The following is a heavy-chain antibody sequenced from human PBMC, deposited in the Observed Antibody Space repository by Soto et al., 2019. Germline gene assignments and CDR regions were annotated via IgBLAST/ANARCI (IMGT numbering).Heavy chain of an antibody. CDR2: ISGDASST. D-gene: IGHD1-26*01. CDR1: GFTFSDNW. Sequence: EVKVVESGGGLVQPGGSLRLSCAASGFTFSDNWMHWVRQPPGKGPVWVSRISGDASSTSYADSVKGRFTIYRDSAKNTVYLQMDSLRVEDTAGYYCTIGGTRTTYWVLVDSWGQGTQVTVSP. CDR3: TIGGTRTTYWVLVDS. J-gene: IGHJ4*02. V-gene: IGHV3-74*01.